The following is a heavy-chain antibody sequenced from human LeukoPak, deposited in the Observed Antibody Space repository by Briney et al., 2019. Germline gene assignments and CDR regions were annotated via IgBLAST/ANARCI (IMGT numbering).Heavy chain of an antibody. V-gene: IGHV3-74*01. D-gene: IGHD3-22*01. Sequence: GGSLGFSCAASGFTFSSDWMHWVRQAPGKGLVWVSRINSDGSSTSYADSVKGRFTISRDNAKNTLFLQMNSLRVEDTAVYYCVRVANYYDSGGYYRVPDYGGQGTLVTVSS. CDR2: INSDGSST. J-gene: IGHJ4*02. CDR1: GFTFSSDW. CDR3: VRVANYYDSGGYYRVPDY.